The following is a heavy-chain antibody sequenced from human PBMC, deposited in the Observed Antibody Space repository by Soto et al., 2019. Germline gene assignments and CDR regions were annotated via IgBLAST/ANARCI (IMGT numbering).Heavy chain of an antibody. CDR1: GFTFSSYG. CDR2: SSATGAGT. V-gene: IGHV3-23*01. D-gene: IGHD1-7*01. Sequence: EVQLLESGGGVVQPGGSLRLSCAASGFTFSSYGMTWVRQAPGKGLEWVSFSSATGAGTYYADSVKGWSTISRDNPKNTLSPQMTSLTAGATAVSSCAKDRRAGGNYGLYSDFWGQEPLFIVSS. J-gene: IGHJ4*02. CDR3: AKDRRAGGNYGLYSDF.